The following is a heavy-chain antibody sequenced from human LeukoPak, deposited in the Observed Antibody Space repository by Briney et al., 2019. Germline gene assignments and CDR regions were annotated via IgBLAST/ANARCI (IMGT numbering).Heavy chain of an antibody. D-gene: IGHD3-22*01. CDR3: ATGRRRMYYYDSSGQSDAFDI. CDR1: GYTFTSYY. CDR2: FDPEDGET. J-gene: IGHJ3*02. Sequence: ASVKVSCKASGYTFTSYYMHWVRQAPGKGLEWMGGFDPEDGETIYAQKFQGRVTMTEDTSTDTAYMELSSLRSEDTAVYYCATGRRRMYYYDSSGQSDAFDIWGQGTMVTVSS. V-gene: IGHV1-24*01.